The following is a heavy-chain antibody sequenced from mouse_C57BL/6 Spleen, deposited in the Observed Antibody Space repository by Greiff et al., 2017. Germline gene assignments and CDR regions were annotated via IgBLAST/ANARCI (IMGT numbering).Heavy chain of an antibody. V-gene: IGHV5-9*01. J-gene: IGHJ3*01. CDR2: ISGGGGNT. CDR1: GFTFSSYT. Sequence: VESGGGLVKPGGSLKLSCAAPGFTFSSYTMSWVRQTPEKRLEWVATISGGGGNTYYPDSVKGRFTISRDNAKNTLYLQMSSLRSEDTALYYCARHEGDPFAYWGQGTLVTVSA. CDR3: ARHEGDPFAY.